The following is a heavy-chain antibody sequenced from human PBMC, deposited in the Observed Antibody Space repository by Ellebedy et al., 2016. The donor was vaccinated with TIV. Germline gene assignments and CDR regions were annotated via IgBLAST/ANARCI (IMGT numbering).Heavy chain of an antibody. V-gene: IGHV3-23*01. CDR2: ISSSGLST. CDR3: VKGAYPVPTVMAV. D-gene: IGHD3-16*01. J-gene: IGHJ6*02. Sequence: GESLKISCAASGFTFSSYAMNWVRQAPGKGLEWVSSISSSGLSTYYADSVKGRFTISRDTSKNTLDLQMTRLRAEDTALYYCVKGAYPVPTVMAVWGQGTMVIVSS. CDR1: GFTFSSYA.